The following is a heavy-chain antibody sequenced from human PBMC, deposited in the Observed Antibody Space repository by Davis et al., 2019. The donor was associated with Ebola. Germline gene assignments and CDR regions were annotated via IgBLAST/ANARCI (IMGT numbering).Heavy chain of an antibody. CDR1: GFTFSSYW. CDR2: IDRDGGAK. CDR3: ARAGLGGYSNAWYASYYYGMDV. D-gene: IGHD6-13*01. Sequence: GEFLKISCAASGFTFSSYWMGWVRQAPGKGLEWVANIDRDGGAKYYVDSVKGRFTISRDNGKNSLYLQMNSLRADDTAVYYCARAGLGGYSNAWYASYYYGMDVWGLGTTVTVSS. V-gene: IGHV3-7*04. J-gene: IGHJ6*02.